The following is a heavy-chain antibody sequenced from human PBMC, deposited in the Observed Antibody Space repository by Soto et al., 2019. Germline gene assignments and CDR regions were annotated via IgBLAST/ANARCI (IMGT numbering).Heavy chain of an antibody. V-gene: IGHV4-59*01. CDR3: ARISAYSSGWYTYYFDY. D-gene: IGHD6-13*01. J-gene: IGHJ4*01. CDR1: GGSTSSYY. CDR2: FFYGGTS. Sequence: QVQLQESGPGLVKPSATLSFTCTVSGGSTSSYYWGWIRQPPGKALEWIGYFFYGGTSNYNPSLRSRVTISGDTAENQLSLRLTSVTAADTAVYYCARISAYSSGWYTYYFDYWGHGILVTVSS.